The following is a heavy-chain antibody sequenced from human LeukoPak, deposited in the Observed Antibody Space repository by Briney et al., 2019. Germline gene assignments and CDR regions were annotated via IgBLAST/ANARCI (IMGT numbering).Heavy chain of an antibody. CDR3: ARYYYDSSGPGAFDP. D-gene: IGHD3-22*01. J-gene: IGHJ5*02. CDR1: GGTFSSYT. Sequence: SVKVSCKASGGTFSSYTISWVRQAPGQGLEWMGRIIPILGIANYAQKFQGRVTITADKSTSTAYMELSSLRSEDTALYYCARYYYDSSGPGAFDPWGQGTLVTVSS. CDR2: IIPILGIA. V-gene: IGHV1-69*02.